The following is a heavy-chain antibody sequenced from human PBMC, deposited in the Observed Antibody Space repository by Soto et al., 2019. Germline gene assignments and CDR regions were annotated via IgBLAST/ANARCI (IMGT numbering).Heavy chain of an antibody. D-gene: IGHD2-8*02. Sequence: QVQLVQSGTEVKKPGSSVKVSCKASGGTFGSYGFSWVRQAPGQGLEWLGGIIPIFGTTNYAQKLQGRVTVTADESTTTVYMELNSLTSEDTAVYYCAKDSPYGGDYWDWLDPWGQGTLVTVSS. J-gene: IGHJ5*02. V-gene: IGHV1-69*01. CDR3: AKDSPYGGDYWDWLDP. CDR1: GGTFGSYG. CDR2: IIPIFGTT.